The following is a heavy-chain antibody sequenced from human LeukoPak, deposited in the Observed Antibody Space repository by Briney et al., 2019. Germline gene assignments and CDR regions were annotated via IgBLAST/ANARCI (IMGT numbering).Heavy chain of an antibody. D-gene: IGHD3-10*01. Sequence: ASVKVSCKASGYPFTVYNMHWLRQAPGQGLEWMGWINPNSGGTKDAQKFQGRVTMTMDTSISTAYMELSRLRSDDTTVDSCVRDPVPTGELLTGSLFNWFDPWGQGTLVTVSS. CDR3: VRDPVPTGELLTGSLFNWFDP. V-gene: IGHV1-2*02. CDR1: GYPFTVYN. CDR2: INPNSGGT. J-gene: IGHJ5*02.